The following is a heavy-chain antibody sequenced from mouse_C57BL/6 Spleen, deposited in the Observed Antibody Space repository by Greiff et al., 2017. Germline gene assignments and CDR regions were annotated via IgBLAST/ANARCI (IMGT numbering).Heavy chain of an antibody. CDR1: GYAFSSSW. CDR3: ARGDYGSSYLDY. D-gene: IGHD1-1*01. J-gene: IGHJ2*01. CDR2: IYPGDGDT. V-gene: IGHV1-82*01. Sequence: LVESGPELVKPGASVKISCKASGYAFSSSWMNWVKQRPGKGLEWIGRIYPGDGDTNYNGKFKGKATLTADKSSSTAYMQRSSLPSEDSAVYFCARGDYGSSYLDYWGQGTTLTVSS.